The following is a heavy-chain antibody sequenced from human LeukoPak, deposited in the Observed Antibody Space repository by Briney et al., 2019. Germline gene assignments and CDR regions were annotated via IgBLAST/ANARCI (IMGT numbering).Heavy chain of an antibody. CDR1: GYTFISYG. CDR2: MSPHKDRS. D-gene: IGHD3-22*01. Sequence: ASVKVSCKASGYTFISYGINWVRQAPGQGLEWMAYMSPHKDRSHYSQNFQGRVAMTTDTSTTTAYMELRSLRSDDTAVYYCARDVSHRLFYDSSGYYILFDYWGQGTLVTVSS. CDR3: ARDVSHRLFYDSSGYYILFDY. J-gene: IGHJ4*02. V-gene: IGHV1-18*04.